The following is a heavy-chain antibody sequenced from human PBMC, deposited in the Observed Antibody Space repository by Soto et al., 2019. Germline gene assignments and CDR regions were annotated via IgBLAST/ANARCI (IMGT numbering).Heavy chain of an antibody. CDR1: GGSISSGDYY. CDR2: IYYSGST. D-gene: IGHD1-1*01. CDR3: AREGVELSGGYYYYGMDV. Sequence: SETLSLTCTVSGGSISSGDYYWSWIRQPPGKGLEWIGYIYYSGSTYYNPSLKSRVTISVDTSKNQFSLTLSSVTAADTAVYYCAREGVELSGGYYYYGMDVWGQGTTVTVSS. J-gene: IGHJ6*02. V-gene: IGHV4-30-4*01.